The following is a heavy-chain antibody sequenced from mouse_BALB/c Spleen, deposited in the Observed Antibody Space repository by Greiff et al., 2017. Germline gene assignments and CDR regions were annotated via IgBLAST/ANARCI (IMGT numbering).Heavy chain of an antibody. V-gene: IGHV2-9-2*01. J-gene: IGHJ2*01. D-gene: IGHD2-3*01. Sequence: VQLQQSGPGLVAPSQSLSITCTVSGFSLTSYDISWIRQPPGKGLEWLGVIWTGGGTNYNSAFMSRLSISKDNSKSQVFLKMNSLQTDDTAIYYCVREDGYWGQGTTLTVSS. CDR3: VREDGY. CDR1: GFSLTSYD. CDR2: IWTGGGT.